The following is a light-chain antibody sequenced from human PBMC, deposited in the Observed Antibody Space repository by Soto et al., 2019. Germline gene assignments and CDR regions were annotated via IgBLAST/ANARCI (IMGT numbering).Light chain of an antibody. Sequence: DIVVTQSPATLSVSPGERVTLSCRSSQSVSSSLAWYQQRPGQAPRLLIYDTSTRAAGIAARFSGSGSGTEFTLTISSLQSEDSAVYYCQQYVHWPPGAFGQGTKV. CDR1: QSVSSS. CDR2: DTS. J-gene: IGKJ1*01. V-gene: IGKV3-15*01. CDR3: QQYVHWPPGA.